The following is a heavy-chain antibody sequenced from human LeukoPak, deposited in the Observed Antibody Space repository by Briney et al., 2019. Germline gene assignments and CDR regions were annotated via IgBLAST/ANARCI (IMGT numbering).Heavy chain of an antibody. CDR3: AREGVVVGRDFDY. V-gene: IGHV3-48*03. CDR2: ISSSGSTI. Sequence: GGSLRLSCEASGFTFTKFWMSWVRQAPGKGLEWVSYISSSGSTIYYADSVKGRFTISRDNAKNSLYLQMNSLRAEDTAFYYCAREGVVVGRDFDYWGQGTLVTVSS. CDR1: GFTFTKFW. J-gene: IGHJ4*02. D-gene: IGHD2-15*01.